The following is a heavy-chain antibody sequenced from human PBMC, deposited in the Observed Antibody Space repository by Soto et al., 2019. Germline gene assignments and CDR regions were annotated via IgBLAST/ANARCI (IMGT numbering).Heavy chain of an antibody. CDR3: AKSQLLDGYFQH. CDR2: ISWNSGSI. D-gene: IGHD2-2*01. CDR1: GFTFDDYA. V-gene: IGHV3-9*01. Sequence: EVQLEESGGGLVQPGRSLRLSCAASGFTFDDYAMHWVRQAPGKGLEWVSGISWNSGSIGYADSVKGRFTISRDNAKNSLYLQMNSLRAEDTALYYCAKSQLLDGYFQHWGQGTLVTVSS. J-gene: IGHJ1*01.